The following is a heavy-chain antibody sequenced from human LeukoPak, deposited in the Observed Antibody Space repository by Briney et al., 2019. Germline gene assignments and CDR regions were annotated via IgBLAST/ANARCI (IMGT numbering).Heavy chain of an antibody. CDR1: GFTFSNHA. CDR3: ARGGYSYASH. CDR2: IWYDGSNK. V-gene: IGHV3-33*08. Sequence: PGGSQRLSCVASGFTFSNHAMTWVRQAPGKGLEWVAVIWYDGSNKYYADSVKGRFTISRDNSKNTLYLQMNSLRAEDTAVYYCARGGYSYASHWGQGTLVTVSS. D-gene: IGHD5-18*01. J-gene: IGHJ4*02.